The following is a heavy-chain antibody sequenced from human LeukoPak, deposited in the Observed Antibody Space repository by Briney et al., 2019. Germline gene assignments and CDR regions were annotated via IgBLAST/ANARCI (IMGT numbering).Heavy chain of an antibody. D-gene: IGHD2-21*02. CDR3: ARDPVCGGDCFVDY. V-gene: IGHV3-21*01. CDR1: GFTFSSYS. Sequence: GGSLRLSCAASGFTFSSYSMNWVRQAPGKGLEWVGLINPSDTHTNYDASFKGQFTIPGDNSKTSRYPQMNSLRAEDTALYYCARDPVCGGDCFVDYWGQGTLVTVSS. J-gene: IGHJ4*02. CDR2: INPSDTHT.